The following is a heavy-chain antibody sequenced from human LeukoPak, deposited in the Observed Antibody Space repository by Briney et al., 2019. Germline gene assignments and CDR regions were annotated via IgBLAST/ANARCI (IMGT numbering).Heavy chain of an antibody. Sequence: PGGSLRLSCAASGFTCSSNGMSWVRQAPGKGLGWVSAISGSGASTYYADSVKGRFTISRDNSKNTLYLQVSSLRAEDTAVYYCAKHLGYTSSCPDYWGQGTLVTVSS. V-gene: IGHV3-23*01. CDR2: ISGSGAST. J-gene: IGHJ4*02. CDR3: AKHLGYTSSCPDY. CDR1: GFTCSSNG. D-gene: IGHD6-13*01.